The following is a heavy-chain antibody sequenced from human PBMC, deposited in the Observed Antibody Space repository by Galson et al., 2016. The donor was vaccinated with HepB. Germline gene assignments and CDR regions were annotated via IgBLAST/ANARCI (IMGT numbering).Heavy chain of an antibody. D-gene: IGHD2-2*01. Sequence: SLRLSCAASGFTFSSYSMNWVRQAPGKGLEWVSSIISSSTYIHYADSVKGRFTISRDNAKNSLYLQMKSLRAEDTAVYYCARELLGNCTSTTCSLTGGMDVWGQGTTVTVSS. V-gene: IGHV3-21*04. CDR3: ARELLGNCTSTTCSLTGGMDV. CDR2: IISSSTYI. CDR1: GFTFSSYS. J-gene: IGHJ6*02.